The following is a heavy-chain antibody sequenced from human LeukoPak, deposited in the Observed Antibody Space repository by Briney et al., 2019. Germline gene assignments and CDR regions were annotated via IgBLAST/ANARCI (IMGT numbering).Heavy chain of an antibody. Sequence: PGGSLRLSCAASGFTFGSYSMNWVRQAPGEGLEWVSYISSSSSTIYYADSVKGRFTISRDNAKNSLYLQMNSLRAEDTAVYYCARVGGWYQFDYWGQGTLVTVSS. CDR2: ISSSSSTI. CDR1: GFTFGSYS. J-gene: IGHJ4*02. D-gene: IGHD6-19*01. V-gene: IGHV3-48*04. CDR3: ARVGGWYQFDY.